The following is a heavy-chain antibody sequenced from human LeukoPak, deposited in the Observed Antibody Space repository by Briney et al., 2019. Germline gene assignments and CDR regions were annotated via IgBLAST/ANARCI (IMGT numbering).Heavy chain of an antibody. J-gene: IGHJ4*02. Sequence: SETLSLTCSFSGYSISSGYYWGWIRQPPGQGLKWIGNIYHSGSTYYNPSLKSRVTISVDTSKNQVSLKLSSVTAADTAGYYCAGDFWSGYYFRDWGQGTLVTVSS. D-gene: IGHD3-3*01. CDR1: GYSISSGYY. CDR3: AGDFWSGYYFRD. CDR2: IYHSGST. V-gene: IGHV4-38-2*02.